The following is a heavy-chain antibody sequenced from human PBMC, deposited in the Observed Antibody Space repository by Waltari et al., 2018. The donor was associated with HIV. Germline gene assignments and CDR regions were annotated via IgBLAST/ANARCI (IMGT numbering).Heavy chain of an antibody. D-gene: IGHD6-19*01. Sequence: QVQLVESGGGVVQPGRSLRLSCAASGFAFSSYAMHWVRQAPGKWLEWVAVISYDGSNKYYADSVKGRFTISRDNSKNTLYLQMNSLRAEDTAVYYCARERGYGQWPFDYWGQGTLVTVSS. CDR1: GFAFSSYA. CDR2: ISYDGSNK. V-gene: IGHV3-30*04. CDR3: ARERGYGQWPFDY. J-gene: IGHJ4*02.